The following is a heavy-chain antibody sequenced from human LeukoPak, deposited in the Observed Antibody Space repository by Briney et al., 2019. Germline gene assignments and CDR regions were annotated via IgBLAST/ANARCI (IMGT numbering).Heavy chain of an antibody. J-gene: IGHJ4*02. V-gene: IGHV1-8*01. CDR3: ARGGFGDSTPLY. D-gene: IGHD3-10*01. Sequence: GASVKVSCKASGYTFTSYDINWVRQATGQGLEWMGWMNPNSGNTNYAQKLQGRVTMTTDTSTSTAYMELRSLRSDDTAVYYCARGGFGDSTPLYWGQGTLVTVSS. CDR2: MNPNSGNT. CDR1: GYTFTSYD.